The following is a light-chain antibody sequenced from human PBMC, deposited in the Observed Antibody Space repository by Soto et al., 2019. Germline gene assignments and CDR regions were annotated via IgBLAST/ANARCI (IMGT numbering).Light chain of an antibody. J-gene: IGKJ2*01. CDR1: QSVSDF. CDR2: ETS. Sequence: EIVLTQSPATLSLSPGERATLSCRASQSVSDFLAWYQQKPGQAPRLLIYETSNRATGIPARFSGSGSGTDFTLTINTLEPEDFAVYYCQQRYNTPPTFGQGTKLEIK. V-gene: IGKV3-11*01. CDR3: QQRYNTPPT.